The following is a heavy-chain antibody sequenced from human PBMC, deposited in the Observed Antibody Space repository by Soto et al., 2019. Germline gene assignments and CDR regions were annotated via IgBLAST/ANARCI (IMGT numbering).Heavy chain of an antibody. CDR3: ARHGGDCGGDCYSDSYYYYGMDV. CDR1: GYSFTSYW. Sequence: GGSLKISCKVSGYSFTSYWIGWVRQMPGKGLEWMGIIYPGDSDTRYSPSFQGQVTISADKSISTAYLQWSSLKASDTAMYYCARHGGDCGGDCYSDSYYYYGMDVWGQGTTVTVSS. J-gene: IGHJ6*02. CDR2: IYPGDSDT. D-gene: IGHD2-21*02. V-gene: IGHV5-51*01.